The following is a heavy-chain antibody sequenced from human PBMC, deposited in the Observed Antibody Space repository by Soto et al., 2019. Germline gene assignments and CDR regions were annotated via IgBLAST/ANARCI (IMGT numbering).Heavy chain of an antibody. Sequence: QVQLVQSGAEVKKPGSSVKVSCKASGGTFSRYTINWVRQAPGQGLEWMGRIIPIAAIAIYTQKFQGTVTVTVEKSSTTAYMELGSLRSDDTAVYYCARGSTIVRGAPSWFDPWGQGTLVTVSS. CDR2: IIPIAAIA. CDR3: ARGSTIVRGAPSWFDP. V-gene: IGHV1-69*02. J-gene: IGHJ5*02. CDR1: GGTFSRYT. D-gene: IGHD3-10*01.